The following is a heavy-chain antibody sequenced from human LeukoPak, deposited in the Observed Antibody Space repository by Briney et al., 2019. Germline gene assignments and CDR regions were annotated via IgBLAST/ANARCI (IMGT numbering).Heavy chain of an antibody. CDR2: INPNSGGT. V-gene: IGHV1-2*04. D-gene: IGHD3-10*01. CDR3: ARDTGSAAFDI. J-gene: IGHJ3*02. CDR1: GYTFTGYY. Sequence: ASVKVSCKASGYTFTGYYMHWVRQAPGQGLEWMGWINPNSGGTNYAQKFQGWVTMTRDTSISTAYMELGRLRSDDTAVYYCARDTGSAAFDIWGQGTMVTVSS.